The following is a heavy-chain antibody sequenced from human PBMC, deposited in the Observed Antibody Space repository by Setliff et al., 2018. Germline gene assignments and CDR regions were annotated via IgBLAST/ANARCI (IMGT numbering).Heavy chain of an antibody. V-gene: IGHV1-18*01. D-gene: IGHD3-16*01. Sequence: ASVKVSCKASGYTFTSYGISWVQQAPGQGLEWMGWISAYNGNTNYAQKLQGRVTLTTDTSTSTAYMELRSLRSDDTAVYYCSRFGLYYEAVYGGGDYYYYGMDVWGQGTTVTVSS. CDR2: ISAYNGNT. J-gene: IGHJ6*02. CDR1: GYTFTSYG. CDR3: SRFGLYYEAVYGGGDYYYYGMDV.